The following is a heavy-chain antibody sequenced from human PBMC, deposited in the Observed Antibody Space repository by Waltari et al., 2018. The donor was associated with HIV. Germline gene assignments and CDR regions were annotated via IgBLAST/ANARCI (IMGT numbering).Heavy chain of an antibody. CDR3: AHSLGTGAVYFDY. CDR2: IYWHDEK. Sequence: QITLKESGPALVKPTETLTLTCSFSGFSLNTIGGGVGWSRQPPGKALEWLAIIYWHDEKRYSPSLDRRLSMTKDTDKNQVVVRMTDMDPVDTATYFCAHSLGTGAVYFDYWGQGTLVAVSS. V-gene: IGHV2-5*01. D-gene: IGHD2-8*01. J-gene: IGHJ4*02. CDR1: GFSLNTIGGG.